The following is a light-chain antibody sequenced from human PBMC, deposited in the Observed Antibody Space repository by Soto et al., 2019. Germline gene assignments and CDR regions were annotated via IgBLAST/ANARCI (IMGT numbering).Light chain of an antibody. V-gene: IGKV4-1*01. Sequence: DVVLTQSPDSLAVSLGERATINCKSSQSVLYSSNNMNYLAWYQQKAGQPPKLLIYWASTRESGVPDRFGGSGSGTEFTLTIISLQAEDVAVYYCQQYYSTPWTFGQGTKVDIK. CDR3: QQYYSTPWT. CDR1: QSVLYSSNNMNY. J-gene: IGKJ1*01. CDR2: WAS.